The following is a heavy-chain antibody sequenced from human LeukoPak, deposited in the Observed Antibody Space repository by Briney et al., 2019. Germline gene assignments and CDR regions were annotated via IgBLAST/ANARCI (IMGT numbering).Heavy chain of an antibody. CDR1: GGSISSGSYY. V-gene: IGHV4-61*02. CDR3: ARERSGYYPDGMVV. Sequence: PSETLSLTCTVSGGSISSGSYYWSWIRQPAGKGLEWIGRIYTSGTTSYNPSLKSRVTISVDTSKNQFSLKLSSVTAADTAVYYCARERSGYYPDGMVVWGQGTTVTVSS. D-gene: IGHD3-3*01. J-gene: IGHJ6*02. CDR2: IYTSGTT.